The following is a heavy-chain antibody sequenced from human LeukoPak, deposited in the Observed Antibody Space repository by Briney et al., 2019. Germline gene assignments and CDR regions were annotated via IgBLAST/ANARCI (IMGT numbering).Heavy chain of an antibody. CDR3: ARRGFSSGWPLGYFQH. J-gene: IGHJ1*01. Sequence: SETLSLTCAVYGGSFSGYYWTWIRQPPGKGLEWIGEINHSGSTNYNPSLKSRVAISVDTSKNQFSLKLSSVTAADTAVYYCARRGFSSGWPLGYFQHWGQGTLVTVSS. V-gene: IGHV4-34*01. CDR1: GGSFSGYY. D-gene: IGHD6-19*01. CDR2: INHSGST.